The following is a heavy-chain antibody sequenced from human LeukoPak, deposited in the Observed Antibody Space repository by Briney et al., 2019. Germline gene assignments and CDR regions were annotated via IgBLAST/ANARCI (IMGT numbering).Heavy chain of an antibody. D-gene: IGHD3-22*01. Sequence: PSETLSLTCTVSGGSISTYYWSWIRQPPGKGLEWIGYIYYTGSTSYNPSLKSRVTMSLDTSKNQFSLQLNSVTPADTAVYYCARDQMWSYYYDSSGYYDWGQGTLVTVSS. CDR3: ARDQMWSYYYDSSGYYD. CDR2: IYYTGST. V-gene: IGHV4-59*01. CDR1: GGSISTYY. J-gene: IGHJ4*02.